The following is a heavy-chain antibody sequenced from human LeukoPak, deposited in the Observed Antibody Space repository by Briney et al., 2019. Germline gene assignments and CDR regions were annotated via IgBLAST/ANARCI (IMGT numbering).Heavy chain of an antibody. CDR2: IYHSGST. Sequence: SETLSLTCTVSGYSISSGYYWGWIRQPPGKGLEWIGSIYHSGSTCYNPSLKSRVTISVDTSKNQFSLKLSSVTAADTAVYYCARGGIAAAGPKLYYYGMDVWGQGTTVTVSS. J-gene: IGHJ6*02. D-gene: IGHD6-13*01. V-gene: IGHV4-38-2*02. CDR3: ARGGIAAAGPKLYYYGMDV. CDR1: GYSISSGYY.